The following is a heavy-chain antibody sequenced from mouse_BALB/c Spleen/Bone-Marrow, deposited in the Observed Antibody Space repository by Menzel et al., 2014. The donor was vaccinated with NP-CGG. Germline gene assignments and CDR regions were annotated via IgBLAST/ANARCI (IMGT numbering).Heavy chain of an antibody. CDR2: IYPGDSDT. V-gene: IGHV1-5*01. CDR3: TRRTATLDY. J-gene: IGHJ2*01. CDR1: GYSFTSYW. D-gene: IGHD1-2*01. Sequence: EVKLVESGTVLARPGASVKMSCKAPGYSFTSYWIHWVKQRPGQGLEWIGAIYPGDSDTSFNQKFKDKAKLTAVTSASTAYMELSSLTNEDSAVYYCTRRTATLDYWGQGTTLTVSS.